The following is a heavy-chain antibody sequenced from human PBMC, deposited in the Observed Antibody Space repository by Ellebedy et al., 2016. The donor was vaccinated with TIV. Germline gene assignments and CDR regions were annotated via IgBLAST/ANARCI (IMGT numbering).Heavy chain of an antibody. Sequence: ASVKVSXXASGYSFPNYYLPWVRQAPGQGLEWVGVINPNAGTAAYAQKFQGRVTMTRDTSTSKVSMELSSLRSENTAVYYCARGGYCSGGACPHNWFDPWGQGTLVTVSS. V-gene: IGHV1-46*03. CDR3: ARGGYCSGGACPHNWFDP. D-gene: IGHD2-15*01. CDR2: INPNAGTA. J-gene: IGHJ5*02. CDR1: GYSFPNYY.